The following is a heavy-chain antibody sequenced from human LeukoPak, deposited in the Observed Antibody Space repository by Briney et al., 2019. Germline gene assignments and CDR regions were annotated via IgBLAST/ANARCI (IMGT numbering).Heavy chain of an antibody. D-gene: IGHD6-13*01. CDR1: GFTFSSYG. J-gene: IGHJ4*02. Sequence: GGSLRLFCAASGFTFSSYGIHWVRQAPGRGLEWVAVIAYDGSNKYYADSVKGRFTISRDNSKNTLYLQMNRLRAEDTAVYYCAKGRRLYSRWAPGDYWGQGTLVTVSS. CDR2: IAYDGSNK. V-gene: IGHV3-30*18. CDR3: AKGRRLYSRWAPGDY.